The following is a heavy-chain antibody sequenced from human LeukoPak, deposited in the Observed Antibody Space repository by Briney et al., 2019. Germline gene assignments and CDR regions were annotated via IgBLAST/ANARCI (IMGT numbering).Heavy chain of an antibody. CDR1: GFTFSSYA. J-gene: IGHJ4*02. CDR3: ARELRVWGVPSGPDY. CDR2: ISGSGGST. D-gene: IGHD3-10*01. Sequence: GGSLRLSCAASGFTFSSYAMSWVRQAPGKGLEWVSAISGSGGSTYYADSVKGRFTISRDNAKNSLYLQMNSLRAEDTAVYYCARELRVWGVPSGPDYWGQETLVTVSS. V-gene: IGHV3-23*01.